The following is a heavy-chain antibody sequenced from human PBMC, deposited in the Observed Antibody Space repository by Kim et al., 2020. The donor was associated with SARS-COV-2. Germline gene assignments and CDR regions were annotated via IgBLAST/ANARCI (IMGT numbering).Heavy chain of an antibody. D-gene: IGHD6-19*01. CDR3: ARHRAYSSGWYYFDY. Sequence: PSFQGQVTISADKSISTAYLQWSSLEASDTAMYYCARHRAYSSGWYYFDYWGQGTLVTVSS. V-gene: IGHV5-10-1*04. J-gene: IGHJ4*02.